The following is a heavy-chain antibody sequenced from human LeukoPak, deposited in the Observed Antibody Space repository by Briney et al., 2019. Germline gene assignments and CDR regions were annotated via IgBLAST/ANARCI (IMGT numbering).Heavy chain of an antibody. CDR1: GFTFSSYS. J-gene: IGHJ6*02. CDR3: AKSNCSSTSCYPVYYYYGMDV. CDR2: ISSSSSTI. V-gene: IGHV3-48*01. D-gene: IGHD2-2*01. Sequence: GGSLRLSCAASGFTFSSYSMNWVRQAPGKGLEWVSYISSSSSTIYYADSVKGRFTISRDNAKNSLYLQMNSLRAEDTAVYYCAKSNCSSTSCYPVYYYYGMDVWGQGTTVTVSS.